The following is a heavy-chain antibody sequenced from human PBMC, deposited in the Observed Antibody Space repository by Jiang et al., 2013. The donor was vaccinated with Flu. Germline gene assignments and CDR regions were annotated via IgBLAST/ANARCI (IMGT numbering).Heavy chain of an antibody. CDR1: GFSLSTSGVG. Sequence: KPTQTLTLTCTFSGFSLSTSGVGVGWIRQPPGKALEWLALIYWNDDKRYSPSLKNRLTITKDTSKNQVVLTMTNMDPVDTATYYCAHRRGNYSDSSGYYLVWFDPWGQGTLVTVSS. V-gene: IGHV2-5*01. D-gene: IGHD3-22*01. J-gene: IGHJ5*02. CDR2: IYWNDDK. CDR3: AHRRGNYSDSSGYYLVWFDP.